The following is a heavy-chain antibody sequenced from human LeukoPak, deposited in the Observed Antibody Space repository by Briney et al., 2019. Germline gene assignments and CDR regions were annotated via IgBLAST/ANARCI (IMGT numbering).Heavy chain of an antibody. CDR2: MKGDGSEI. V-gene: IGHV3-7*04. D-gene: IGHD5/OR15-5a*01. Sequence: PGGSLRLSCVASGFTFSTYWMTWVRQAPGKGLEWVAYMKGDGSEIYYLDSVKGRFTISRDNAKKSLYLQMSSLIAEDTAVYYCARGVYYFDSWGQGTLVTVSS. CDR3: ARGVYYFDS. J-gene: IGHJ4*02. CDR1: GFTFSTYW.